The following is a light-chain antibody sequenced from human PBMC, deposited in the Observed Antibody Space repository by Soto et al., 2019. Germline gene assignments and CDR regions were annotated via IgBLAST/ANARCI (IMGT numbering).Light chain of an antibody. CDR2: SNT. CDR3: AAWDDSLNGHVV. CDR1: GSNIGSNA. Sequence: QSVLTQPPSASGTPGQRVTFSCSGSGSNIGSNAVNWYQQLPGTAPKLLIYSNTQRPSGVPDRFSGSKSGTSASLAISGLQSEDEADYYCAAWDDSLNGHVVFGGGTKLTVL. J-gene: IGLJ2*01. V-gene: IGLV1-44*01.